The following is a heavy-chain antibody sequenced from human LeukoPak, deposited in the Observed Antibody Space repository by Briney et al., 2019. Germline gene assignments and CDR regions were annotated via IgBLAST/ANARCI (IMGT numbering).Heavy chain of an antibody. CDR1: GFTCSSYR. D-gene: IGHD4-17*01. Sequence: GGSLRLSCAASGFTCSSYRMSWGRQAPGKGLEGVANIKQGGSEKYYVDSVKGRFTISRDNAKNPLYLQMNSLRAEDTAVYYCARERSYGDYDDYWGQGTLVTVSS. CDR2: IKQGGSEK. J-gene: IGHJ4*02. CDR3: ARERSYGDYDDY. V-gene: IGHV3-7*01.